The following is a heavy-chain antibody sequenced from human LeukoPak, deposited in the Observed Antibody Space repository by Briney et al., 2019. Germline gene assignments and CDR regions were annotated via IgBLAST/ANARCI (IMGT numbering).Heavy chain of an antibody. CDR2: INHSGST. CDR1: GGIFIGYY. V-gene: IGHV4-34*08. CDR3: ATCGGGIAAASSLDY. Sequence: SETLSLTFAVYGGIFIGYYCSWIRQPPWKGLAGMGEINHSGSTNYNPSLKSRVTISADTSKNQFSLKLSSVTAADTAVYYCATCGGGIAAASSLDYWGQGTLVTVSS. D-gene: IGHD6-13*01. J-gene: IGHJ4*02.